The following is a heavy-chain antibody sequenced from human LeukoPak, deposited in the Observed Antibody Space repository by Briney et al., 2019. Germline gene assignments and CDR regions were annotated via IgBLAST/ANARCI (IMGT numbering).Heavy chain of an antibody. CDR2: INHSGST. V-gene: IGHV4-39*07. Sequence: SETLSLSCTVSGGSISSSSYYWGWIRQPPGKGLEWIGEINHSGSTNYNPSLKSRVTISVDTSKNQFSLKLSSVTAADTAVYYCARGPRWLTMVGNWFDPWGQGTLVTVSS. D-gene: IGHD3-10*01. CDR1: GGSISSSSYY. CDR3: ARGPRWLTMVGNWFDP. J-gene: IGHJ5*02.